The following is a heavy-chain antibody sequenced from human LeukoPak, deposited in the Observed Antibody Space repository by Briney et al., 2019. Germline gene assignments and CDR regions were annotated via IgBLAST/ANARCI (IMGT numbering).Heavy chain of an antibody. V-gene: IGHV4-59*01. CDR2: IYYSGST. CDR3: ARAKPGYYYGSGSYFYYYMDV. Sequence: SETLSLTCAVYGGSFSGYYWSWIRQPPGKGLEWIGYIYYSGSTNYNPSLKSRVTISVDTSKNQFSLKLSSVTAADTAVYYCARAKPGYYYGSGSYFYYYMDVWGKGTTVTVSS. J-gene: IGHJ6*03. CDR1: GGSFSGYY. D-gene: IGHD3-10*01.